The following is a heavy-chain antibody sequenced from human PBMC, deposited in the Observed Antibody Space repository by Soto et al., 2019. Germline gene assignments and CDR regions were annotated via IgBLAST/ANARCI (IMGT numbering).Heavy chain of an antibody. V-gene: IGHV3-23*01. CDR3: AKDRSSSWYTYWFDP. D-gene: IGHD6-13*01. Sequence: EVQLLESGGGLVQPGGSLRLSCAASGFTFSSYAMSWVRQAPGKGLEWVSAISGSGGSTYYADSVKGRFTISRDNSKNSLYLQMNSLRAEETAVYDCAKDRSSSWYTYWFDPWGQGTLVTVSS. J-gene: IGHJ5*02. CDR1: GFTFSSYA. CDR2: ISGSGGST.